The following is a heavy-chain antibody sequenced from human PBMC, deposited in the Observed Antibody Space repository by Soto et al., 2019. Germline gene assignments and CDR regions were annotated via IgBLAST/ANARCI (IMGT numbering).Heavy chain of an antibody. D-gene: IGHD2-15*01. CDR3: TTGSVEGI. CDR2: IKTSAGGGAT. CDR1: GFSFNEAW. J-gene: IGHJ6*02. V-gene: IGHV3-15*07. Sequence: PGGSLRLSCVASGFSFNEAWMNWVRQAPGEGLEWVGQIKTSAGGGATDYAAPVQGRFTISRDDSKNALYLHMNSLRTEDTAIYYCTTGSVEGIWGQGTTVTVSS.